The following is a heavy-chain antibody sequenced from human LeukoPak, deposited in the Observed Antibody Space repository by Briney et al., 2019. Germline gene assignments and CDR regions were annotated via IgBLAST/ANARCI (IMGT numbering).Heavy chain of an antibody. D-gene: IGHD4-23*01. V-gene: IGHV3-66*01. J-gene: IGHJ4*02. CDR3: ARDRRGYGGNFDY. CDR1: EFTVSSND. CDR2: IYSGGTT. Sequence: GGSLRLSCVASEFTVSSNDMSWVRQAPGKGLEWVSAIYSGGTTSYADSVKGRFTISRDNSKNTLYLQMNSLRAEDTALYYCARDRRGYGGNFDYWGQGTLVTVSS.